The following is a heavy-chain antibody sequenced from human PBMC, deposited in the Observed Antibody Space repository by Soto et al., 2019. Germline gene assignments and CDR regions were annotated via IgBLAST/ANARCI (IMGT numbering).Heavy chain of an antibody. Sequence: QVQLVQSGAEVKKPGSSVKVSCKASGGTFSSYAISWVRQAPGQGLEWMGGIIPIFGTANYAQKFQGRVTITADKSTSTAYMELSSLRSEDTAVYYCARRQDYYDSSGYRLGWFDPWGQGTLVTVSS. CDR1: GGTFSSYA. V-gene: IGHV1-69*06. CDR2: IIPIFGTA. CDR3: ARRQDYYDSSGYRLGWFDP. D-gene: IGHD3-22*01. J-gene: IGHJ5*02.